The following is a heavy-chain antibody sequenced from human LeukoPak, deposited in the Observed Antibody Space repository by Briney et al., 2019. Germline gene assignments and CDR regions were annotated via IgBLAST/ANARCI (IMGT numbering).Heavy chain of an antibody. CDR3: ARASRDGYNQNFDH. Sequence: GESLKISCKGSGYSFTNYWIGWVRQMPGKGLEWMGIIYPGDSDTRYSPSLQGQVTISADSSTSTAYLQWSSLRASDTAMYYCARASRDGYNQNFDHWGQGTLVTVSS. V-gene: IGHV5-51*01. CDR1: GYSFTNYW. D-gene: IGHD5-24*01. J-gene: IGHJ4*02. CDR2: IYPGDSDT.